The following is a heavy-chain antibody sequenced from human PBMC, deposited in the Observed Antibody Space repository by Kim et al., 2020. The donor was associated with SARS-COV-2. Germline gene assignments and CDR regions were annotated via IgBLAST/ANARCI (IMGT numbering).Heavy chain of an antibody. V-gene: IGHV4-34*01. Sequence: SETLSLTCAVYGGSFSGYYWSWIRQPPGKGLEWIGEINHSGSTNYNPSLKSRVTISVDTSKNQFSLKLSSVTAADTAVYYCARGRVYGDYLHHHGWYFDLWGRSTLVTVSA. J-gene: IGHJ2*01. D-gene: IGHD4-17*01. CDR3: ARGRVYGDYLHHHGWYFDL. CDR1: GGSFSGYY. CDR2: INHSGST.